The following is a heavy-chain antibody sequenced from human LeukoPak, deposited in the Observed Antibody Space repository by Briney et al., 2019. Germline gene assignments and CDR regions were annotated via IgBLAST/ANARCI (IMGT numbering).Heavy chain of an antibody. CDR3: SREHGHYDILTGLH. Sequence: GRSLRLSCAASGFALSSDAMHWVRQAPGKGLEGVAVISYDGSNKYYADSVKGRFTISRDNSKNTLYLQMNSLRAEDTAVYYCSREHGHYDILTGLHWGQGTLVTVSS. V-gene: IGHV3-30*04. D-gene: IGHD3-9*01. J-gene: IGHJ4*02. CDR1: GFALSSDA. CDR2: ISYDGSNK.